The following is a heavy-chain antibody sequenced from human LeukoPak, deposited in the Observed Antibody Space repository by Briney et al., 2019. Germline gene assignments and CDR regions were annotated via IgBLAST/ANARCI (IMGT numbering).Heavy chain of an antibody. CDR2: MNPNSGNT. D-gene: IGHD1-1*01. V-gene: IGHV1-8*01. Sequence: ASVKVSCKASGYTFTSYDINWVRQATGQGLEWMGWMNPNSGNTGYAQKFQGRVTMTRNTSISTAYMELSSLRSEDTAVYYCARGSLQLERYRYYYYYGMDVWGQGTTVTVSS. CDR1: GYTFTSYD. J-gene: IGHJ6*02. CDR3: ARGSLQLERYRYYYYYGMDV.